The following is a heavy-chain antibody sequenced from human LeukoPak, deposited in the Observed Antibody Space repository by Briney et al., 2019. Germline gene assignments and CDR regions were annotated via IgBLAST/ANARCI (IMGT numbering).Heavy chain of an antibody. CDR1: GGSIRSFY. J-gene: IGHJ4*02. CDR3: ARGPDYYDSSGYPFDY. D-gene: IGHD3-22*01. V-gene: IGHV4-59*01. CDR2: IYYSGST. Sequence: SETLSLTCTVSGGSIRSFYWSWIRQPPGKGLEWIGYIYYSGSTNYNPSLKSRVTISVDTSKNQFSLKLSSVTAADTAVYYCARGPDYYDSSGYPFDYWGQGTLVTVSS.